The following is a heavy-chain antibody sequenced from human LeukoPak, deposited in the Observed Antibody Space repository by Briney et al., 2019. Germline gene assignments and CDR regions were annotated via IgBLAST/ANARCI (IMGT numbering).Heavy chain of an antibody. D-gene: IGHD3-16*01. Sequence: GGSLRLSCAASGFTFSNSGMHWVRQAPGKGLEWVAFMRYDGSNQYYGDSVKGRFTISRDISKNTLYLQMNSLRAEDTAVYYCGKSLGDSNGHSNDYWAKETWVTVPS. V-gene: IGHV3-30*02. CDR3: GKSLGDSNGHSNDY. J-gene: IGHJ4*02. CDR1: GFTFSNSG. CDR2: MRYDGSNQ.